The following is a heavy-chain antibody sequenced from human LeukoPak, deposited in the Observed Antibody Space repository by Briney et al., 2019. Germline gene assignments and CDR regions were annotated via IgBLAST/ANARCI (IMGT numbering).Heavy chain of an antibody. CDR1: GYTFTSYG. CDR2: MNPNSGNT. J-gene: IGHJ4*02. D-gene: IGHD3-9*01. CDR3: ARVSNYDILTGYYF. V-gene: IGHV1-8*02. Sequence: GASVKVSCKASGYTFTSYGISWVRQAPGQGLEWMGWMNPNSGNTGYAQKFQGRVTMTRNTSISTAYMELSSLRSEDTAVYYCARVSNYDILTGYYFWGQGTLVTVSS.